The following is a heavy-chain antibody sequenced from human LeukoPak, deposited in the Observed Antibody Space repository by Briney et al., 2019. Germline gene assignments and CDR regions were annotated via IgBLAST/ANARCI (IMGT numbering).Heavy chain of an antibody. V-gene: IGHV3-74*01. CDR3: ARGKSGSYGLEDY. CDR1: GFTFSNYW. CDR2: INTDGSST. J-gene: IGHJ4*01. Sequence: GGSLRLSCAASGFTFSNYWMHWVRQAPGKGLVWVSRINTDGSSTSYADSVKGRFTISRGNAKNTLYLQMNSLRAEDTAVYYCARGKSGSYGLEDYLGHGTLVTVSS. D-gene: IGHD1-26*01.